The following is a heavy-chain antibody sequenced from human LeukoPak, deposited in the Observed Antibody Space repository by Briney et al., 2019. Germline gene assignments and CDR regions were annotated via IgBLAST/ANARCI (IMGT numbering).Heavy chain of an antibody. J-gene: IGHJ3*02. CDR1: GFTFSSYG. Sequence: GRSLRLSCAASGFTFSSYGMHWVRQAPGKGLEWVAVISYDGSNKYYADSVKGRFTISRDNSKNTLYLQMNSLRAEDTAVYYCVRDLSPYDSSGYYDAFDIWGQGTMVTVSS. CDR3: VRDLSPYDSSGYYDAFDI. V-gene: IGHV3-30*03. CDR2: ISYDGSNK. D-gene: IGHD3-22*01.